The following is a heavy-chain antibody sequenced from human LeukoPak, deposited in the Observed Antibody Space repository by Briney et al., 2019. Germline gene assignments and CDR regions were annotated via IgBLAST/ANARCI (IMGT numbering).Heavy chain of an antibody. CDR3: ARDGSYSSSWFPHCYYYYMDV. V-gene: IGHV1-18*01. D-gene: IGHD6-13*01. CDR1: GYTFTSYG. CDR2: ISAYNGNT. Sequence: GASVKVSCKASGYTFTSYGISWVRQAPGQGLELMGWISAYNGNTNYAQKLQGRVTMTTDTSTSTAYMELRSLRSDDTAVYYCARDGSYSSSWFPHCYYYYMDVWGKGTTVTTSS. J-gene: IGHJ6*03.